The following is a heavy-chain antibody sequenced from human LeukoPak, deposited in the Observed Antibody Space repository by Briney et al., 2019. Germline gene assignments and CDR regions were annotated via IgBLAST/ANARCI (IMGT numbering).Heavy chain of an antibody. CDR2: INHSGST. CDR1: GFTFSSYA. J-gene: IGHJ4*02. V-gene: IGHV4-34*01. CDR3: ARGQTSYYGSGSPSGFDY. D-gene: IGHD3-10*01. Sequence: GSLRLSCAASGFTFSSYAMSWIRQPPGKGLEWIGEINHSGSTNYNPSLKSRVTISVDTSKNQFSLKLSSVTAADTAVYYCARGQTSYYGSGSPSGFDYWGQGTLVTVSS.